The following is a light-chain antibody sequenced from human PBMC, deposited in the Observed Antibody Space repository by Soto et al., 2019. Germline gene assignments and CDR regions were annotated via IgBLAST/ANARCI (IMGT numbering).Light chain of an antibody. CDR3: QSYDSNLSEV. CDR1: GSNIGAGYG. V-gene: IGLV1-40*01. Sequence: VLTQRPSVPGAPGQTVTISCTGSGSNIGAGYGVQWYQQLPGTAPRLLIYGSDDRPSGVPDRFSASVSGNSASLAITGLQTEDEAVYYCQSYDSNLSEVFGPGTKVTVL. J-gene: IGLJ1*01. CDR2: GSD.